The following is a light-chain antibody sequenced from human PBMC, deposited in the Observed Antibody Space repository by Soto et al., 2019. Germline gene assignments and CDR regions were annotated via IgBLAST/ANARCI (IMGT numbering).Light chain of an antibody. Sequence: MTQSPSSLSASVGDRVIITCRASQSVSSNLAWYQQKPGQAPRLLIYGASTRATGIPARFSGSGSGTDFTLTISRLEPEDFAVYYCQNYGSSSLTFGGGTKVDI. CDR1: QSVSSN. CDR2: GAS. V-gene: IGKV3-15*01. J-gene: IGKJ4*01. CDR3: QNYGSSSLT.